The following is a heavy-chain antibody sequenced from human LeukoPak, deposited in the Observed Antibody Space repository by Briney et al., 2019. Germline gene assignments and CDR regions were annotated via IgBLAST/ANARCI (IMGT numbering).Heavy chain of an antibody. CDR2: FFYSGST. V-gene: IGHV4-31*03. CDR1: GASISSGGYF. CDR3: ARAPGSAYNAYYFDY. Sequence: SETLSLTCTVSGASISSGGYFWGWIRQHPWKGLEWMGYFFYSGSTYYNPSLKSGVTISVDTSKNQISLKLSSVTAADTAVYYCARAPGSAYNAYYFDYWGQGTLVTVSS. J-gene: IGHJ4*02. D-gene: IGHD1-1*01.